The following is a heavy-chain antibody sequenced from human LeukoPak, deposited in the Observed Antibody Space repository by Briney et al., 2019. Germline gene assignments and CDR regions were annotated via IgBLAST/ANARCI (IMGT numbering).Heavy chain of an antibody. CDR1: GYSFTSYW. V-gene: IGHV5-51*01. D-gene: IGHD3-10*01. J-gene: IGHJ4*02. Sequence: GESLKISCMGSGYSFTSYWIGWVRQMPGKGLEWMGIIYPGDSDTRYSPSFQGQVTISADKSISTAYLQWSSLKASDTAMYYCARRGWFGELLNPLDYWGQGTLVTVSS. CDR3: ARRGWFGELLNPLDY. CDR2: IYPGDSDT.